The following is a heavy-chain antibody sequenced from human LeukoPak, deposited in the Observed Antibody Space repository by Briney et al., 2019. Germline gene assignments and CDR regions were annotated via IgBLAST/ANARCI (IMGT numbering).Heavy chain of an antibody. CDR3: VRLAGGSYSDY. CDR1: GFTFSSYA. Sequence: PGGSLRLSCAASGFTFSSYAMNWVRQAPGKGLEYVSSISYDGASTYYGNSVKGGFTISRDNSKNTLYLQMGSLRAEDMAVYYCVRLAGGSYSDYWGQGILVTVSS. CDR2: ISYDGAST. D-gene: IGHD1-26*01. V-gene: IGHV3-64*01. J-gene: IGHJ4*02.